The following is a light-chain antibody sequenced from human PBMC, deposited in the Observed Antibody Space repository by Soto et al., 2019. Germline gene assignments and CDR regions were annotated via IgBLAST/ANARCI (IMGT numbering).Light chain of an antibody. CDR1: STDVGGYNY. Sequence: QSVLTQPPSAAGSPGQSVTISCTGTSTDVGGYNYVSWYQQYPGKAPKLMIYEVSKRPSGVPDRFSGSKSGNTASLSVSGLQAEDEADYYCSSYGGSPYVFGTGTKVTVL. CDR3: SSYGGSPYV. J-gene: IGLJ1*01. V-gene: IGLV2-8*01. CDR2: EVS.